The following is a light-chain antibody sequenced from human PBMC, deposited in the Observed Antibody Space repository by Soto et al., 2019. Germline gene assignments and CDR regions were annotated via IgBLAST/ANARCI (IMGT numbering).Light chain of an antibody. CDR1: SSNIGAGYD. CDR2: GNK. CDR3: QSYDSSLSGSYV. Sequence: QSVLTQPPSVSGAPGQRVTISCTGSSSNIGAGYDVHWYQQVPGTAPKLLIYGNKNRPSGVPDRFSGSKSGTSASLAITGLQAEYEADYYCQSYDSSLSGSYVFGTGTKVTVL. J-gene: IGLJ1*01. V-gene: IGLV1-40*01.